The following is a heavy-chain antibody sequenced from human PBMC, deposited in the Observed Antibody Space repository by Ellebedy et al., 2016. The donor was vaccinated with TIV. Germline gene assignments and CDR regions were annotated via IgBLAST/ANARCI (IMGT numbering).Heavy chain of an antibody. CDR2: VNPDNGDT. CDR1: GYSFTTFP. V-gene: IGHV1-3*01. D-gene: IGHD2-15*01. J-gene: IGHJ4*02. Sequence: AASVKVSCKASGYSFTTFPIHWLRQAPGQRPQWMGWVNPDNGDTKHSQTFQARVTITRDTFASTAYMELSSLRSEDTAVYHCARPRGGCSGDGCYSDFDFWGQGTLVTVSS. CDR3: ARPRGGCSGDGCYSDFDF.